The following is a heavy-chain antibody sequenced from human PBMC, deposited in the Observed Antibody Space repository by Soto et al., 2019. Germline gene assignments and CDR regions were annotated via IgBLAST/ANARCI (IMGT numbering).Heavy chain of an antibody. J-gene: IGHJ4*02. Sequence: PSETLSLTCAVYGGSFSGYYWSWIRQPPGKGLEWIGEINHSGSTNYNPSLKSRVTISVDTSKNQFSLKLSSVTAADTAVYYCARGRGRYCTNGVCYFHVTKFDYWGQGTLVTVSS. V-gene: IGHV4-34*01. CDR3: ARGRGRYCTNGVCYFHVTKFDY. D-gene: IGHD2-8*01. CDR1: GGSFSGYY. CDR2: INHSGST.